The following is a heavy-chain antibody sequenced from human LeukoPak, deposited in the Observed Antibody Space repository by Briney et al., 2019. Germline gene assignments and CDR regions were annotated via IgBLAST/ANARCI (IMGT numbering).Heavy chain of an antibody. J-gene: IGHJ4*02. CDR2: INPNSGGT. CDR3: ARDTTVVLYSFDY. CDR1: GYTFTGYY. Sequence: ASVKVSCKASGYTFTGYYMHWVRQAPGQGLEWMGWINPNSGGTNYAQKFQGRVTMTRDTSISTAYMELSRLRSDDTGLYYCARDTTVVLYSFDYWGQGTLVTVSS. D-gene: IGHD4-23*01. V-gene: IGHV1-2*02.